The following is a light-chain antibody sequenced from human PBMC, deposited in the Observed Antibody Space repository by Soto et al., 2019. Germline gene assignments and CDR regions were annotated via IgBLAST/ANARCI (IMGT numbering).Light chain of an antibody. V-gene: IGLV1-44*01. J-gene: IGLJ2*01. Sequence: QSVLTQSPAASGSSGQKVSSSCSGSSSNIGSNTVNWYQLVPGTAPKLLIYSNDQRPSAVPGRFSGSKSGTSASLTISGLHSEDEADYYCATWDDSLNNVIFGGGTKLTVL. CDR3: ATWDDSLNNVI. CDR1: SSNIGSNT. CDR2: SND.